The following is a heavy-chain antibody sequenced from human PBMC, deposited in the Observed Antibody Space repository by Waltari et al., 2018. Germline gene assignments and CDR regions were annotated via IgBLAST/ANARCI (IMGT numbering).Heavy chain of an antibody. Sequence: QVQLVQSGAEVKKPGSSVKVSCKASGGTFSSYAISWVRQAPGQGLEWMGGIIPIFGTANYAQKFQGRVTMTEDTSTDTAYMELSSLRSEDTAVYYCATGEHLVGAFDIWGQGTMVTVSS. J-gene: IGHJ3*02. CDR2: IIPIFGTA. V-gene: IGHV1-69*14. CDR1: GGTFSSYA. D-gene: IGHD3-10*01. CDR3: ATGEHLVGAFDI.